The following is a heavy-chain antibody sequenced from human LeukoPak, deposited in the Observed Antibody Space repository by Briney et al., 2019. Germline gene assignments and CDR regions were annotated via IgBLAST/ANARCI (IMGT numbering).Heavy chain of an antibody. D-gene: IGHD3-16*01. CDR2: MNRNGNVN. Sequence: GGSMTLSCAASVFTFSSYWINWARHAPWKGLEWVASMNRNGNVNYYADSVKGRFTISRDNAKNSLYLQMSNLRAEDTSVYFCARGGGLDVWGQGATGTGSS. J-gene: IGHJ6*02. V-gene: IGHV3-7*03. CDR1: VFTFSSYW. CDR3: ARGGGLDV.